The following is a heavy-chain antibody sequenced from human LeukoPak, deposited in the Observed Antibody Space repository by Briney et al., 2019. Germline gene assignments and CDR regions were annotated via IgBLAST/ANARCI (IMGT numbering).Heavy chain of an antibody. J-gene: IGHJ4*02. Sequence: GASVKVSLKASVYTFTSYGNNWVRQPPAQGLEWVGLISAYNGNTNNAQKFQGRVTMNTNTSTSTAYMKLRRLRSDDTAVYYCARQVSGWDYCGQGKLVTVSS. D-gene: IGHD2-15*01. CDR1: VYTFTSYG. CDR2: ISAYNGNT. V-gene: IGHV1-18*01. CDR3: ARQVSGWDY.